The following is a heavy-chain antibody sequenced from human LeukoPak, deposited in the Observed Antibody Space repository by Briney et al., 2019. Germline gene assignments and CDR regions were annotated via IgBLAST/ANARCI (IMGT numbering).Heavy chain of an antibody. CDR2: ISYDGSNK. D-gene: IGHD1-1*01. J-gene: IGHJ4*02. Sequence: GRSLRLSCAASGFTFSSYAMHWVRQAPGKGLEGVAVISYDGSNKYYADSVKGRFTISGDNSKNTLYLQMNSLRAEGTAVYYCASYGNWPMDFDYWGQGTLVTVSS. V-gene: IGHV3-30-3*01. CDR1: GFTFSSYA. CDR3: ASYGNWPMDFDY.